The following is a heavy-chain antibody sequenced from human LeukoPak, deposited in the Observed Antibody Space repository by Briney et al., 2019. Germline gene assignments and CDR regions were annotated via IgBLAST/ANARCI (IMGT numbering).Heavy chain of an antibody. V-gene: IGHV1-8*01. Sequence: ASVKVSCKAAGYTFTSYHIDWVRQAPGQGPEWMGWMNAESGHTGYAQNLEGRVSMTRDTSTNTAYMELRSLRSEDTAVYFCARDYSGYDFFDYWGQGTLVTVSS. J-gene: IGHJ4*02. D-gene: IGHD5-12*01. CDR1: GYTFTSYH. CDR3: ARDYSGYDFFDY. CDR2: MNAESGHT.